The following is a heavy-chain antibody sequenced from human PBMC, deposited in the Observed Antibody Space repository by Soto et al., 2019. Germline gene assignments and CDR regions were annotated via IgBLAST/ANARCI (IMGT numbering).Heavy chain of an antibody. CDR3: AKIVVVAAKWFDP. CDR1: GGSISSSSYY. D-gene: IGHD2-15*01. Sequence: SETLSLTCTVSGGSISSSSYYWGWIRQPPGKGLEWIGSIYYSGSTYYNQSLKSRVTISVDTSKNQFSLKLSSVTAADTAVYYCAKIVVVAAKWFDPWGQGTLVTVSS. V-gene: IGHV4-39*01. J-gene: IGHJ5*02. CDR2: IYYSGST.